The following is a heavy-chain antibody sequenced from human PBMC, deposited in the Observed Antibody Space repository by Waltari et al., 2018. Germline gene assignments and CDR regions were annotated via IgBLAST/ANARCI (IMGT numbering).Heavy chain of an antibody. Sequence: QVQLQQWGAGLLKPSETLSLTCDVYGGSFSGYYWSWIRQPPGKGREWIGELNHSGTTNYNPALESRVTISVDTSNNQFSLKLSSVTAADTAVYYCARFPSGGLDYWGQGTLVTVSS. D-gene: IGHD3-10*01. V-gene: IGHV4-34*01. J-gene: IGHJ4*02. CDR2: LNHSGTT. CDR1: GGSFSGYY. CDR3: ARFPSGGLDY.